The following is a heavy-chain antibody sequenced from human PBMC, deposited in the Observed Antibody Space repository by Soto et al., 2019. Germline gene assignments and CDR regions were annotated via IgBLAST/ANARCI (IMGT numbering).Heavy chain of an antibody. Sequence: NPGGSLRLSCSASGFTVSSYSMNWVRQAPGKGLEWVSSISSSSSYIYYADSVKGRFTISRDNAKNSLYLQMNSLRAEDTAVYYCASREISFGVVIVRQHWGQGTLVTVSS. V-gene: IGHV3-21*01. J-gene: IGHJ1*01. CDR1: GFTVSSYS. CDR2: ISSSSSYI. CDR3: ASREISFGVVIVRQH. D-gene: IGHD3-3*01.